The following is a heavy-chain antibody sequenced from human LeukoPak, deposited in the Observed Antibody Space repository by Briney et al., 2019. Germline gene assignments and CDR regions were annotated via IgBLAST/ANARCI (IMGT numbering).Heavy chain of an antibody. CDR2: IYTSGST. CDR1: GGSISSYY. D-gene: IGHD3-10*01. J-gene: IGHJ5*02. Sequence: SETLSLTCTVSGGSISSYYWSWIRQPAGKGLEWIGRIYTSGSTNYNPSLKSRVTMSVDTSKNQFSLKLSSVTAADTAVYYCARGSGAITMVRGEFDLWGQGTLVTVSS. V-gene: IGHV4-4*07. CDR3: ARGSGAITMVRGEFDL.